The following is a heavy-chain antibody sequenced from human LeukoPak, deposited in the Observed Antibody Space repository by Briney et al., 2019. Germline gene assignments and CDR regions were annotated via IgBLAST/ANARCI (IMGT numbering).Heavy chain of an antibody. Sequence: SETLSLTCTVSGGSISSGGYYWSWIRQHPGKGLEWIGYIYYSGSTYYNPSLKSRVTISVDTSKNQFSLKPSSVTAADTAVYYCARDTMVRGVTNWFDPWGQGTLVTVSS. J-gene: IGHJ5*02. CDR3: ARDTMVRGVTNWFDP. CDR1: GGSISSGGYY. V-gene: IGHV4-31*03. D-gene: IGHD3-10*01. CDR2: IYYSGST.